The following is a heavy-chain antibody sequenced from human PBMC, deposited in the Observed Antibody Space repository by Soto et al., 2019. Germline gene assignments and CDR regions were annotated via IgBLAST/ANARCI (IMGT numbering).Heavy chain of an antibody. Sequence: EVQLLEAGGGLVQPGGSLRLACSTSGFTFNTYAMNWVRQAPGKGLEWVSALSGSGGTTYYADSVRGRFTIARDNSKNTLLLQINSLRAEDTALYYCAKQRAGYGSGSDTYYFDCWGQGTLVTVSS. V-gene: IGHV3-23*01. J-gene: IGHJ4*02. D-gene: IGHD3-10*01. CDR1: GFTFNTYA. CDR3: AKQRAGYGSGSDTYYFDC. CDR2: LSGSGGTT.